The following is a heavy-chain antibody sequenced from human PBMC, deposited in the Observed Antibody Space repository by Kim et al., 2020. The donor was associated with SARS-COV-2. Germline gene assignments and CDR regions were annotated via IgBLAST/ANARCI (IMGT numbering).Heavy chain of an antibody. CDR3: TTKSPNFDWPLGYYYYYYYMDV. Sequence: GGSLRLSCAASGFTFSNAWMSWVRQAPGKGLEWVGRIKSKTDGGTTDYAAPVKGRFTISRDDSKNTLYLQMNSLKTEDTAVYYCTTKSPNFDWPLGYYYYYYYMDVWGKGTTVTVSS. V-gene: IGHV3-15*01. D-gene: IGHD3-9*01. CDR2: IKSKTDGGTT. CDR1: GFTFSNAW. J-gene: IGHJ6*03.